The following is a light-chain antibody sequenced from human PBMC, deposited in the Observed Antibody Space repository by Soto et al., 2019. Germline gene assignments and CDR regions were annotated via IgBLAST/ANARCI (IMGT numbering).Light chain of an antibody. CDR1: QSVSSN. CDR2: GAS. V-gene: IGKV3-15*01. Sequence: EIVMTQSPATLSVSPGERATLSCRASQSVSSNLAWYQQKPGQAPRLLIYGASTRATGIPARFTGSGSGTEFTLTISSLPSEDFAVYYYQQYNNWPPLTFGGGNKVEIK. CDR3: QQYNNWPPLT. J-gene: IGKJ4*01.